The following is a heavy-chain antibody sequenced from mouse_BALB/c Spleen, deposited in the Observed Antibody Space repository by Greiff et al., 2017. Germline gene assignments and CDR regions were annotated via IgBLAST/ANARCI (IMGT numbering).Heavy chain of an antibody. Sequence: EVQLQESGAELVKPGASVKLSCTASGFNIKDTYMHWVKQRPEQGLEWIGRIDPANGNTKYDPKFQGKATITADTPSNPAYLQLSSLTSEDTAVYYCARSYGNYWYFDVWGAGTTVTVSS. CDR2: IDPANGNT. J-gene: IGHJ1*01. V-gene: IGHV14-3*02. D-gene: IGHD2-10*02. CDR3: ARSYGNYWYFDV. CDR1: GFNIKDTY.